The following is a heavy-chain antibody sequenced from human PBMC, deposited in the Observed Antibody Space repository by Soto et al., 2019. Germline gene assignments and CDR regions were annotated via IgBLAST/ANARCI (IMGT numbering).Heavy chain of an antibody. V-gene: IGHV4-39*01. D-gene: IGHD3-3*01. J-gene: IGHJ5*02. CDR3: ARRYYDFWSGYYTENWFDP. CDR2: IYYSGST. CDR1: GGSISSSSYY. Sequence: QLQLQESGPGLVKPSETLSLTCTVSGGSISSSSYYWGWIRQPPGKGLEWIGSIYYSGSTYYNPSLKSRVTISVDTSKNQFPLKLSSVTAADTAVYYCARRYYDFWSGYYTENWFDPWGQGTLVTVSS.